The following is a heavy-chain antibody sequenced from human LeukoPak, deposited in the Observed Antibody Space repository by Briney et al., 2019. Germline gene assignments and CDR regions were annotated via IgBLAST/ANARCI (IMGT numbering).Heavy chain of an antibody. CDR3: AKDDGTYSSGWYDY. V-gene: IGHV3-23*01. CDR2: ISGSGGTT. CDR1: GFIFSDYA. Sequence: HSGGSLRLSCAASGFIFSDYAMNWVRQAPGKGLEWVSGISGSGGTTHYVDSVKGRFTISRDNSKNTLYLQMNSLRAEDTAIYYCAKDDGTYSSGWYDYWGQGTLVTASS. J-gene: IGHJ4*02. D-gene: IGHD6-19*01.